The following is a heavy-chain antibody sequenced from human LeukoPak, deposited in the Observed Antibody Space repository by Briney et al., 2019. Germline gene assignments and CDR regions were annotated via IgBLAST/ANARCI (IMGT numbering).Heavy chain of an antibody. J-gene: IGHJ4*02. CDR3: ARDWGYCSGGSCPAALDY. CDR2: IIPIFGIA. CDR1: GGTFSSYA. D-gene: IGHD2-15*01. Sequence: SVKVSCKASGGTFSSYAISWVRQAPGQGLEWMGRIIPIFGIANYAQKFQGRVTITADKSTSTAYMELSSLRSEDTAVYYCARDWGYCSGGSCPAALDYWGQGTLVTVSS. V-gene: IGHV1-69*04.